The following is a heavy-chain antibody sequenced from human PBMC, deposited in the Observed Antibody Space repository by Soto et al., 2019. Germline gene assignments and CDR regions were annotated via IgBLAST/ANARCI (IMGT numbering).Heavy chain of an antibody. CDR2: ISGKNGNT. V-gene: IGHV1-18*04. D-gene: IGHD4-17*01. J-gene: IGHJ4*02. CDR3: ARSDYYEDTGTFED. CDR1: GYSFSDFG. Sequence: QVHLVQSGGELKKPGASVKVSCKASGYSFSDFGITWVRQAPGQGLEWMGWISGKNGNTNYAQKVQGRVTLTADTSTSTAYMAMRALTSDDTGISYCARSDYYEDTGTFEDWGQGTPVTVSS.